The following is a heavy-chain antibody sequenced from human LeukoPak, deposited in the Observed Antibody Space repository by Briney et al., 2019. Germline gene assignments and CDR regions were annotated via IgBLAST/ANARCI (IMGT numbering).Heavy chain of an antibody. V-gene: IGHV1-18*04. CDR1: GYTFTSYG. CDR3: ARLCRSTSCYPHYYYGMDV. CDR2: ISAYIGNT. J-gene: IGHJ6*04. Sequence: APVKVSCKASGYTFTSYGISRVRQAPGQGLEWMVWISAYIGNTEYAQYIQCRLTMTTDTSTSTAYMELRSLRSDDTAVYYCARLCRSTSCYPHYYYGMDVWGKGNTVTVSS. D-gene: IGHD2-2*01.